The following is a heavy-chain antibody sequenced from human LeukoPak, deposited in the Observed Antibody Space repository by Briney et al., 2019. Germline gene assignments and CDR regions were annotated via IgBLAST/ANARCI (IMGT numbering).Heavy chain of an antibody. CDR3: ARGVVAAPQTFDY. D-gene: IGHD2-15*01. J-gene: IGHJ4*02. Sequence: GASVKVSCKASGYTFTSYGISWVRQATGQGLEWMGWMNPNSGNTGYAQKFQGRVTMTRNTSISTAYMELSSLRSEDTAMYYCARGVVAAPQTFDYWGQGTLVTVSS. CDR2: MNPNSGNT. CDR1: GYTFTSYG. V-gene: IGHV1-8*02.